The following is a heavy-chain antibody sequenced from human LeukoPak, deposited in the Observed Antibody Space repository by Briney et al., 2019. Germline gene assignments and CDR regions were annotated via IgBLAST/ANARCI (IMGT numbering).Heavy chain of an antibody. V-gene: IGHV4-59*12. CDR2: ISYREST. CDR3: ARVRGLGVITAYLDY. Sequence: SETLSLPCTVSGGSISSDHWSWIRQPPEKGLEWIGCISYRESTHYNPSLKSRVTISVETSKNHFSLKLSSVTAADTAVYYCARVRGLGVITAYLDYWGQGTVAIVSS. CDR1: GGSISSDH. D-gene: IGHD3-16*02. J-gene: IGHJ4*02.